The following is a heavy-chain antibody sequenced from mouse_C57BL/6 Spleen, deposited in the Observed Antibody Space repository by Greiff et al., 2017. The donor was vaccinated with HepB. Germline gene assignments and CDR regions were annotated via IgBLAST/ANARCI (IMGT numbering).Heavy chain of an antibody. CDR1: GFTFSSYA. V-gene: IGHV5-9-1*02. CDR3: TRVSLSSYGYFDV. D-gene: IGHD1-1*01. J-gene: IGHJ1*03. CDR2: ISSGGDYI. Sequence: EVQLVESGEGLVKPGGSLKLSCAASGFTFSSYAMSWVRQTPEKRLEWVAYISSGGDYIYYADTVKGRFTISRDNARNTLYLQMSSLKSEDTAMYYCTRVSLSSYGYFDVWGTGTTVTVSS.